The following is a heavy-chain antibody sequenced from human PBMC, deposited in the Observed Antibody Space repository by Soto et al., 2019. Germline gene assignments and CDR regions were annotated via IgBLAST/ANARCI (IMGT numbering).Heavy chain of an antibody. J-gene: IGHJ4*02. CDR1: GFDFNKYA. D-gene: IGHD2-2*02. CDR3: AKDSPSYTTSPSYFDP. V-gene: IGHV3-23*01. CDR2: ITSNGDST. Sequence: GGSLRLSCAAFGFDFNKYAMTWVRQAPGKGLQWVSSITSNGDSTYYADSVKGRFTTSRDNSKNTLYLQMNSLRADDTAVFYCAKDSPSYTTSPSYFDPWGQGTMVTVYS.